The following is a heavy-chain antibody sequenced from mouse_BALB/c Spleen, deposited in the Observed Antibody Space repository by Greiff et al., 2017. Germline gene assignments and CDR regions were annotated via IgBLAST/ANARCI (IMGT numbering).Heavy chain of an antibody. V-gene: IGHV14-3*02. CDR2: IDTANGNT. CDR3: ARYYGYPWFAY. J-gene: IGHJ3*01. CDR1: GFNIKDTY. D-gene: IGHD2-2*01. Sequence: EVQLQQSGAELVKPGASVKLSCTASGFNIKDTYMHWVKQRPEQGLEWIGRIDTANGNTKYDPKFQGKATITADTSSNTAYLQLSSLTSEDTAVYYCARYYGYPWFAYWGQGTLVTVSA.